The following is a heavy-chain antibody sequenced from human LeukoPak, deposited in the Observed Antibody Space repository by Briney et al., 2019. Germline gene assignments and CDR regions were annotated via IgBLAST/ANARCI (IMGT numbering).Heavy chain of an antibody. J-gene: IGHJ6*04. CDR3: ARTRNWPSIWAVYYYYGMDV. CDR2: ISTYNCNT. CDR1: GYTFTSYG. Sequence: ASVNVSCKASGYTFTSYGISGVRQAPGQGLEGMGWISTYNCNTNYAQKLQVRVTMTTHTSTSTAYMDLRSLRSADTAVYYCARTRNWPSIWAVYYYYGMDVWGKGTTVTVSS. V-gene: IGHV1-18*04. D-gene: IGHD7-27*01.